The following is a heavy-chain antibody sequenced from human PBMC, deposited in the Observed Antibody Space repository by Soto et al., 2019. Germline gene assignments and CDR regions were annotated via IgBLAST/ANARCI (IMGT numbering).Heavy chain of an antibody. D-gene: IGHD3-22*01. J-gene: IGHJ4*02. V-gene: IGHV5-10-1*01. Sequence: GESLKISCKGSGYSFAGYWITWVRKKPGKGLEWMGRIDPSDSQTYYSPSFRGHVTISVTKSITTVFLQWSSLRASDTAMYYCARQIYDSDTGPNFQYYFDSWGQGTPVTVSS. CDR3: ARQIYDSDTGPNFQYYFDS. CDR2: IDPSDSQT. CDR1: GYSFAGYW.